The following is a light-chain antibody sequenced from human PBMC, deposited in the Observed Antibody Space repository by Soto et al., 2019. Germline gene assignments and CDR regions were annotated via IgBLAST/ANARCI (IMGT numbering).Light chain of an antibody. J-gene: IGKJ5*01. CDR1: ESVSDF. Sequence: EIVLTQSPATLSLSPGDIATLSCRASESVSDFLPWYQQKPGQAPRLLIYDASNTAAGIPARFSGSGSGTDLTLTISRLEPEDLAVYYCQHRSNWVTFGQGTRLEIK. V-gene: IGKV3-11*01. CDR2: DAS. CDR3: QHRSNWVT.